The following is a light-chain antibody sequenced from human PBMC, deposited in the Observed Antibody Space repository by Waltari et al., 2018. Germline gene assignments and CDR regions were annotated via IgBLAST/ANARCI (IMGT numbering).Light chain of an antibody. CDR2: RND. V-gene: IGLV1-44*01. J-gene: IGLJ3*02. CDR1: DSNIGDNG. Sequence: QSVLTQPPSASGTPGQRVPLPCSGRDSNIGDNGVIWYQQFPGKAPKLVIYRNDQRPSGVPDRFSGSKSGTSASLAISGLQSEDEADYYCATWDDSPNGHWVFGGGTKVTVL. CDR3: ATWDDSPNGHWV.